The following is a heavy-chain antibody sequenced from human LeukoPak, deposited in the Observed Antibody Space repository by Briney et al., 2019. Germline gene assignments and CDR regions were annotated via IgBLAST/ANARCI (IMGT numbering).Heavy chain of an antibody. Sequence: SETLSLTCTVSGGSISSYHWSWIRQPPGKGLEWIGYIYYSGSTNYNPSLKSRVTISVDTSKNQFSLKLSSVTAADTAVYYCARGYYGDYVSDSYFQHWGQGTLVTVSS. V-gene: IGHV4-59*01. CDR3: ARGYYGDYVSDSYFQH. J-gene: IGHJ1*01. D-gene: IGHD4-17*01. CDR1: GGSISSYH. CDR2: IYYSGST.